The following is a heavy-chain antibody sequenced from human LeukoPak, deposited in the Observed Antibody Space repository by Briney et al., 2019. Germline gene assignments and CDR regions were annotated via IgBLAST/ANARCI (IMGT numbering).Heavy chain of an antibody. J-gene: IGHJ6*02. V-gene: IGHV3-33*01. D-gene: IGHD1-14*01. CDR3: ARGLTMYGMDV. CDR1: GNTFSSYG. Sequence: GGSLRLSCAASGNTFSSYGMHWVRQAPGKGLEWVAVIWYDGSNKYYADSVKGRFTISRDNSKNTLYLQMNSLRAEDTAVYYNARGLTMYGMDVWGQGTTVTVSS. CDR2: IWYDGSNK.